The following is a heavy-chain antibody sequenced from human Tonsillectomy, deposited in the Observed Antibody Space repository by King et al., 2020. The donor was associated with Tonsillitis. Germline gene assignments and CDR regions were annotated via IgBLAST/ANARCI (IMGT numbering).Heavy chain of an antibody. Sequence: QLQESGSGLVKPSQTLSLTCAVSGGSISSGGYSWSWIRQPPGKGLEWIGYIYHSGSTYYNPSLKSRVTISVDRSKNQFSLKLSSVTAADTAVYYCARGGMAGWTLFDYWGQGTLVTVSS. CDR3: ARGGMAGWTLFDY. J-gene: IGHJ4*02. CDR2: IYHSGST. D-gene: IGHD6-19*01. CDR1: GGSISSGGYS. V-gene: IGHV4-30-2*01.